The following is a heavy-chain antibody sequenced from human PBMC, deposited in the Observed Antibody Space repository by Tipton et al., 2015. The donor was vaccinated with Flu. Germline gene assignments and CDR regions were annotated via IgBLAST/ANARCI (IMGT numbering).Heavy chain of an antibody. Sequence: LRLSCAVSGYFINSGYYWGWIRQPPGKGLEWIGSIYHSGSTYYNPSLKSRVTISVDTSKNQFSLKLSSVTAADTAVYYCARAIRATAGRYFDYWGQGTPVTVSS. D-gene: IGHD6-13*01. CDR3: ARAIRATAGRYFDY. CDR2: IYHSGST. V-gene: IGHV4-38-2*01. J-gene: IGHJ4*02. CDR1: GYFINSGYY.